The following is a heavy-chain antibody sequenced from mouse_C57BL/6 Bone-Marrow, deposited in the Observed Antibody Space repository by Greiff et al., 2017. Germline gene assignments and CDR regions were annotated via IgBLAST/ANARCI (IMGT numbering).Heavy chain of an antibody. CDR1: GFNIKDDY. Sequence: VQLQQSGAELVRPGASVKLSCTASGFNIKDDYMHWVKQRPEQGLEWIGWIDPENGDTEYASKFQGKATITADTSSNTAYLQLSSLTSEDTAVYYCTPYGLDCYWGQGTTLTVSS. D-gene: IGHD1-1*02. J-gene: IGHJ2*01. CDR2: IDPENGDT. V-gene: IGHV14-4*01. CDR3: TPYGLDCY.